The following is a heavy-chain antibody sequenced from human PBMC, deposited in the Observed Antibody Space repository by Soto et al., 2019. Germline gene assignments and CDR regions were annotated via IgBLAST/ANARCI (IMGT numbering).Heavy chain of an antibody. V-gene: IGHV3-23*01. J-gene: IGHJ1*01. CDR2: ISGSGGST. Sequence: GGSLRLSCAASGFTFSSYAMSWVRQAPGEGLEWVSAISGSGGSTYYADSVKGRFTISRDNSKNTLYLQMNSLRAEDTAVYYCAKVPYSSTLIEYFQHWGQGTLVTVSS. CDR1: GFTFSSYA. D-gene: IGHD6-13*01. CDR3: AKVPYSSTLIEYFQH.